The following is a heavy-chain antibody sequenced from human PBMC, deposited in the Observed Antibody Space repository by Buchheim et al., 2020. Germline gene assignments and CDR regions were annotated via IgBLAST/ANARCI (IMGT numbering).Heavy chain of an antibody. V-gene: IGHV3-33*01. CDR2: IWYDGSNK. CDR3: ARDSGFLSSGSYYVNY. D-gene: IGHD1-26*01. J-gene: IGHJ4*02. CDR1: GFTFSSYG. Sequence: QVQLVESGGGVVQPGRSLRLSCAASGFTFSSYGMHWVRQAPGKGLGWVAVIWYDGSNKYYADSVKGRFTISRDNSKNTLYLQMNSLRAEDTAVYYCARDSGFLSSGSYYVNYWGQGTL.